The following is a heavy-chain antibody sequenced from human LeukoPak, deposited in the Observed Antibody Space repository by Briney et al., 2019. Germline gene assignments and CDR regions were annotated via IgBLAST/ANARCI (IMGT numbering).Heavy chain of an antibody. J-gene: IGHJ4*02. CDR3: AREERNYYDSSGPFDY. D-gene: IGHD3-22*01. CDR1: GGSISSYY. V-gene: IGHV4-59*01. CDR2: IYYSGST. Sequence: PSETLSLTCTASGGSISSYYWSWIRQPPGKGLEWIGYIYYSGSTNYNPSLKSRVTISVDTSKNQFSLKLSSVTAADTAVYYCAREERNYYDSSGPFDYWGQGTLVTVSS.